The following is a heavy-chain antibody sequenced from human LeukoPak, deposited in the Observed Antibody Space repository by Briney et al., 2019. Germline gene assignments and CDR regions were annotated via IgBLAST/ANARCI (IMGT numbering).Heavy chain of an antibody. D-gene: IGHD2-21*01. CDR3: AKVDCGTFGCRRFDL. J-gene: IGHJ2*01. CDR1: GLTFSSHA. Sequence: GGSLRLSCAASGLTFSSHAMNWVRQAPGKGPEWVSAITGSGDYTAYADSVKGRFTITRDNSKNTLYPQMNSLRAEDTAIYYCAKVDCGTFGCRRFDLWGRGTLVTVSS. CDR2: ITGSGDYT. V-gene: IGHV3-23*01.